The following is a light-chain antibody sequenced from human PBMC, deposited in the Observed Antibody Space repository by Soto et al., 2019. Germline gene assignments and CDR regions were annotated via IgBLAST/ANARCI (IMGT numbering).Light chain of an antibody. CDR2: GNS. J-gene: IGLJ2*01. V-gene: IGLV1-40*01. CDR1: SSNIGAGYD. CDR3: QYYDSRLCGPVV. Sequence: QLVLTQPPSVSGAPGQRVTISCTGSSSNIGAGYDVHWYQQLPGTAPKLLIYGNSNRPSGVPDRFSGSKSGTSASLAITGLQAEDEAAYYCQYYDSRLCGPVVFGGGTKLTVL.